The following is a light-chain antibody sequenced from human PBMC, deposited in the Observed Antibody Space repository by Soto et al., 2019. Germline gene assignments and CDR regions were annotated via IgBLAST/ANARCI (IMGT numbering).Light chain of an antibody. CDR3: QQYNDYSWT. J-gene: IGKJ1*01. CDR1: QSISSW. V-gene: IGKV1-5*03. CDR2: KAS. Sequence: DIQMTQSPSTLSASVGDRVTITCRASQSISSWLAWYQQKPGKAPKLLIYKASSLESGVPSRFSGSGSGTEFTLTISSLQPDDVATYYCQQYNDYSWTFGQGTKV.